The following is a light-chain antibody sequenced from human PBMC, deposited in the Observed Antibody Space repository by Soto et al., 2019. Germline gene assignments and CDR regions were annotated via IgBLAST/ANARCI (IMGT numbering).Light chain of an antibody. CDR3: QQRSNWPLT. Sequence: EIVLTQSPATLSLSPGERATLSCRASQSVSRYLAWYQQKPGQAPRLLIYHASNRATGIPARFSGSGSGTDFTLTISSLESEDFAVYYCQQRSNWPLTFGGGTKVEIK. J-gene: IGKJ4*01. CDR2: HAS. V-gene: IGKV3-11*01. CDR1: QSVSRY.